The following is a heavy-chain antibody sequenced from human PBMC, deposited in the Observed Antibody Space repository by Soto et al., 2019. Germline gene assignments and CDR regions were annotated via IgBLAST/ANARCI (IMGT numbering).Heavy chain of an antibody. D-gene: IGHD3-10*01. V-gene: IGHV1-69*02. CDR1: GGTFNIYT. CDR3: ARGLTIADAFEI. J-gene: IGHJ3*02. Sequence: QVQLVQSGAEVKNPGSSVRVSCKASGGTFNIYTINWVRQAPGQGLEWMGRIIPIPGITKYAQKFQGRVTITADKSTNTVYRQPSSLTSEDTATYYCARGLTIADAFEIWGQGTVVTLST. CDR2: IIPIPGIT.